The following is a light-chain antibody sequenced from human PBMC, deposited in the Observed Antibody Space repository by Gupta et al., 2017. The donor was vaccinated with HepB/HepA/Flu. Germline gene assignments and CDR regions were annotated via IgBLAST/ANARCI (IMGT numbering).Light chain of an antibody. Sequence: DIQMTQTPSSVSASVGDSVTITCRASQGISSWLAWYQQKPGKAPKLLIYAASNWQSGVPARFSGSGSGTEFTLTISSLQPEDFATYYCQQSNSFPPLTFGGGTKVEIK. CDR2: AAS. CDR3: QQSNSFPPLT. V-gene: IGKV1-12*01. J-gene: IGKJ4*01. CDR1: QGISSW.